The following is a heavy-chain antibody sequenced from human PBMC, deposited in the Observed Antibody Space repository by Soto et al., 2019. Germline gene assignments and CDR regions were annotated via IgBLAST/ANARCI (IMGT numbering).Heavy chain of an antibody. CDR2: IIPISGAA. CDR3: ARDMTRTVVPYFDF. CDR1: GGTFSNYV. Sequence: QVQLVQSGAEVKKPGSSVKVSCKASGGTFSNYVVNWVRQAPGQGLEWMGRIIPISGAANYAQKVQGRVTITADKTTRTSYMELSSLRSEDTAVYYCARDMTRTVVPYFDFWGQGTLVTVSS. V-gene: IGHV1-69*06. J-gene: IGHJ4*02. D-gene: IGHD1-7*01.